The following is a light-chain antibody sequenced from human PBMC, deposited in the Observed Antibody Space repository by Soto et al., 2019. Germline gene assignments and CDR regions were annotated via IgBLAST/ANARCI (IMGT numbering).Light chain of an antibody. V-gene: IGLV2-14*01. CDR3: SSYTSTTTYV. CDR2: GVN. J-gene: IGLJ1*01. CDR1: SSDVGGYDY. Sequence: QSALTQPASVSGSPGQSITISCTGTSSDVGGYDYVSWYQQHPGKAPKLMIYGVNNRPSGVSNRFSGSKSGNTASLTISGLQAEDEADYYCSSYTSTTTYVIGTGTKVTVL.